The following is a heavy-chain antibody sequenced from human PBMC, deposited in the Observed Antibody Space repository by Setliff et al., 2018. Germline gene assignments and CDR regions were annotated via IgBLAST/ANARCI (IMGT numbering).Heavy chain of an antibody. Sequence: GGSLRLSCAASGFTFSSYWMSWVRQAPGKGLEWVANIKQDGSEKYYVDSVKGRFTISRDNAKNSLYLQMSSLRAEDTAVYYCARDNNYYDRSGYYSGHDVWGQGILVTVSS. CDR2: IKQDGSEK. V-gene: IGHV3-7*01. J-gene: IGHJ4*03. CDR1: GFTFSSYW. CDR3: ARDNNYYDRSGYYSGHDV. D-gene: IGHD3-22*01.